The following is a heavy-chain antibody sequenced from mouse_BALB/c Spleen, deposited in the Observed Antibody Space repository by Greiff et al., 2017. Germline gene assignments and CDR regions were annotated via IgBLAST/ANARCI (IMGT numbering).Heavy chain of an antibody. CDR1: GYTFTSYW. J-gene: IGHJ4*01. CDR2: IDPSDSYT. V-gene: IGHV1-69*02. Sequence: QVQLQQSGAELVKPGASVKLSCKASGYTFTSYWMHWVKQRPGQGLEWIGEIDPSDSYTNYNQKFKGKATLTVDKSSSTAYMQLSSLTSEDSAVYYCARRITTVVATRAMDYWGQGTSVTVSS. D-gene: IGHD1-1*01. CDR3: ARRITTVVATRAMDY.